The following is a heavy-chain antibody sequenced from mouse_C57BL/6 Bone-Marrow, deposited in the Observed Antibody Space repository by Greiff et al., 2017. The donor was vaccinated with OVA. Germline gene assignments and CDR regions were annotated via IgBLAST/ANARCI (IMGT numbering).Heavy chain of an antibody. CDR2: IYYSGTI. V-gene: IGHV3-5*01. J-gene: IGHJ4*01. Sequence: VQLKESGPGLVKPSQTVFLTCTVTGISITTGNYRWSWIRQFPGNKLEWIGYIYYSGTITYNPSLTSRTTITRDTPKNQFFLEMNSLTAEDTATYYCARDYGSSYDDYAMDYWGQGTSVTVSS. CDR3: ARDYGSSYDDYAMDY. CDR1: GISITTGNYR. D-gene: IGHD1-1*01.